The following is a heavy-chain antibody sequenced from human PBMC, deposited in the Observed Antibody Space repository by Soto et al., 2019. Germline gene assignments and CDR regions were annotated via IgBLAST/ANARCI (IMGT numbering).Heavy chain of an antibody. CDR2: ISYDGSNK. CDR1: GFPFSSYG. D-gene: IGHD6-19*01. V-gene: IGHV3-30*18. CDR3: AKGGSGWSDYYYYGMDV. Sequence: PGGSLRLSCAASGFPFSSYGMHWVRQAPGKGLEWVAVISYDGSNKYYADSVKGRFTISRDNSKNTLYLQMNSLRAEDTAVYYCAKGGSGWSDYYYYGMDVWGQGTTVTVSS. J-gene: IGHJ6*02.